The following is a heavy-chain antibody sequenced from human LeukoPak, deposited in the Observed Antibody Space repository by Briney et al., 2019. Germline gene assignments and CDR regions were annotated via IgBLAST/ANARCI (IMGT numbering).Heavy chain of an antibody. CDR2: ISHTGGTT. D-gene: IGHD3-10*01. CDR1: GFIFSSYG. J-gene: IGHJ4*02. Sequence: GGTLRLSCAASGFIFSSYGMSWVRQAPGKGLEWVSGISHTGGTTNYADSVKGRFTISRDNSKNTLYMQMNSLRAEDTAVYYCAKGLVRGVILSPSFDYWGQGTLVTVSS. V-gene: IGHV3-23*01. CDR3: AKGLVRGVILSPSFDY.